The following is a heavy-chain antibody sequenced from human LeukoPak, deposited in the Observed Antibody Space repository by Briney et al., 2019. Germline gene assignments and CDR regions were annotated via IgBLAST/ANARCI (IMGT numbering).Heavy chain of an antibody. CDR2: INWNGGST. D-gene: IGHD6-13*01. CDR1: GFTFDNYG. Sequence: GGSLRLSCAASGFTFDNYGMNWVRQAPGKGLEWVSGINWNGGSTGYADSVKGRFTISRDNAKNSLYSQMNSLRAEDTALYYCARDYSSSWYGGDYWGQGTLVTVSS. J-gene: IGHJ4*02. V-gene: IGHV3-20*04. CDR3: ARDYSSSWYGGDY.